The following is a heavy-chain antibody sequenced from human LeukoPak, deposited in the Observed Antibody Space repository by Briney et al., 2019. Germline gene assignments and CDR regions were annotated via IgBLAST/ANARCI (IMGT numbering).Heavy chain of an antibody. V-gene: IGHV3-11*03. CDR1: GFTFSDYY. CDR3: ARSGSHDY. CDR2: ISSSSSYT. D-gene: IGHD1-26*01. J-gene: IGHJ4*02. Sequence: GGSLRLSCAASGFTFSDYYMSWIRRAPGKGLEWVSYISSSSSYTNCADSVEGRFTISRDNAKNSLYLQMNSLRADDTAVYYCARSGSHDYWGQGTLVTVSS.